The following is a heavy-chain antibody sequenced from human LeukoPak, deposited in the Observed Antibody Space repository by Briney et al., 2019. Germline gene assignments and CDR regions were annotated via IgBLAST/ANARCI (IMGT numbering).Heavy chain of an antibody. Sequence: PGGSLRLSCAASGFTFSSYAMSWVRQAPGKGLEWVSAISGSGGSTYYADSVKGRFTISRDNSKNTLYLQMNSLRAEDTAVYYCARTDVRRAAAAYNWFDPWGQGTLVTVSS. CDR2: ISGSGGST. D-gene: IGHD6-13*01. CDR3: ARTDVRRAAAAYNWFDP. V-gene: IGHV3-23*01. CDR1: GFTFSSYA. J-gene: IGHJ5*02.